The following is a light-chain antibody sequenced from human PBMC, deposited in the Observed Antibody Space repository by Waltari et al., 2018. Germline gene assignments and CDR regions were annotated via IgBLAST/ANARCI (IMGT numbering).Light chain of an antibody. CDR3: CSYVGLGIYV. V-gene: IGLV2-23*02. CDR2: EVT. Sequence: QSGLTQPASVSGSPGQSITISCTGTSSDVGNYNLVSWYQQYAGKAPKLMGYEVTKRASGVSDRFSGSKSGNTASLTISGLQSEDEADYYCCSYVGLGIYVFGTGTKVTVL. CDR1: SSDVGNYNL. J-gene: IGLJ1*01.